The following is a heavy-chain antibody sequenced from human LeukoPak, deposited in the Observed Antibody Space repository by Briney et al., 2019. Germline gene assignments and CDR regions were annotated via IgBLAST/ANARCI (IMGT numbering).Heavy chain of an antibody. V-gene: IGHV3-20*04. Sequence: GGSLRLSCAASGFTFDDYGMSWVRQAPGKGLEWVSGINWNGGSTGYADSVKGRFTISRDNAKNSLYLQMNSLRAEDTAVYYCARRGYDILTGYYTFLYYFDYWGQGTLVTVSS. J-gene: IGHJ4*02. CDR2: INWNGGST. CDR3: ARRGYDILTGYYTFLYYFDY. CDR1: GFTFDDYG. D-gene: IGHD3-9*01.